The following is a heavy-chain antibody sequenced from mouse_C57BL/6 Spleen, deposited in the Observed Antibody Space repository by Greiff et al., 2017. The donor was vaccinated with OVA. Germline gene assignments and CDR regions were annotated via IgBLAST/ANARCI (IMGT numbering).Heavy chain of an antibody. V-gene: IGHV3-6*01. J-gene: IGHJ3*01. Sequence: EVKLMESGPGLVKPSQSLSLTCSVPGYSITSGYYWNWIRQFPGNKLEWMGYISYDGSNNYNPSLKNRISITRDTSKNQFFLKLNSVTTEDTATYYCARGSITTVVARPWFAYWGQGTLVTVSA. D-gene: IGHD1-1*01. CDR1: GYSITSGYY. CDR3: ARGSITTVVARPWFAY. CDR2: ISYDGSN.